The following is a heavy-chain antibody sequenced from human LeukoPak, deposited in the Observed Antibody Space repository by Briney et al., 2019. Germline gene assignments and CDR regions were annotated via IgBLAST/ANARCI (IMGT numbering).Heavy chain of an antibody. V-gene: IGHV4-34*01. J-gene: IGHJ6*03. CDR1: GGSFSGYY. CDR2: INHSGST. CDR3: ARGRYCSGGSCYSRYYYYYYMDV. D-gene: IGHD2-15*01. Sequence: SETLSLTCAVYGGSFSGYYWSWIRQPPGKGLEWVGEINHSGSTNYNPSRKSRVTISVDTSKNQFSLKLSSVTAADTAVYYCARGRYCSGGSCYSRYYYYYYMDVWGKGTTVTVSS.